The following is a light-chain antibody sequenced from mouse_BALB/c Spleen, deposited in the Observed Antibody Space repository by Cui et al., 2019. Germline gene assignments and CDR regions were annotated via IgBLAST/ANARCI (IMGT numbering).Light chain of an antibody. CDR1: SSVSY. J-gene: IGKJ5*01. Sequence: QIVLTQSPEPMSASPGEKVTMTCSASSSVSYMYWYQQKPRSSPKPWIYLTSNLASGVPARFSGSGSGTSYSLTISSMEAEDAATYYCQQWSSNPPTFGAGTKLELK. V-gene: IGKV4-68*01. CDR3: QQWSSNPPT. CDR2: LTS.